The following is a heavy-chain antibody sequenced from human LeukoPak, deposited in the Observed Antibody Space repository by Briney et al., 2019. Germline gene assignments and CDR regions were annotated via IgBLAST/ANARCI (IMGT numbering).Heavy chain of an antibody. CDR2: IIPILGIA. Sequence: SVKVSCKASGYTFTSYGISWVRQAPGQGLEWMGRIIPILGIANYAQKFQGRVTITADKSTSTAYMELSSLRSEDTAVYYCARERGNSENDYWGQGTLVTVSS. D-gene: IGHD4-23*01. V-gene: IGHV1-69*04. CDR3: ARERGNSENDY. J-gene: IGHJ4*02. CDR1: GYTFTSYG.